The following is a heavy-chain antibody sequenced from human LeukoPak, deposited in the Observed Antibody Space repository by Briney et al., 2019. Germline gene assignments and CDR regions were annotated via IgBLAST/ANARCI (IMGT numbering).Heavy chain of an antibody. Sequence: GASVKVSCKASGYSFTHYVVHWVRQAPGQRPEWMGWIKAGNGDTKYLPNFQDRVTIIRDIPTNTVYVELSSMTSEDTALYDCVRDDCGNTCYPGGYWGQGTLVTVSS. D-gene: IGHD2-2*01. CDR1: GYSFTHYV. V-gene: IGHV1-3*01. CDR2: IKAGNGDT. CDR3: VRDDCGNTCYPGGY. J-gene: IGHJ4*02.